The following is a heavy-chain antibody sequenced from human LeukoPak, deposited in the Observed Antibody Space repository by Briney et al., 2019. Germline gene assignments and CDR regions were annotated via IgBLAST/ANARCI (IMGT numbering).Heavy chain of an antibody. J-gene: IGHJ4*02. V-gene: IGHV4-39*07. D-gene: IGHD6-19*01. CDR1: GASVRSYY. CDR2: IYYSGST. Sequence: PSETLSLTCTVSGASVRSYYWGWIRQPPGKGLEWIGSIYYSGSTYYNPSLKSRVTISVDTSKNQFSLKLSSVTAADTAVYYCARDTGYSSGWPDYWGQGTLVTVSS. CDR3: ARDTGYSSGWPDY.